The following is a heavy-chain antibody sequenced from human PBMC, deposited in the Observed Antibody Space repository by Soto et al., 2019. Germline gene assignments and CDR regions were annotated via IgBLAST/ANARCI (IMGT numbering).Heavy chain of an antibody. Sequence: SETLSLTCTVSGGSISSSSYYWGWIRQPPGKGLEWIGSIYYSGSTYYNPSLKSRVTISVDTSKNQFSLKLSSVTAADTAVYYCATKALYDIKFDYWGQGTLVTVSS. CDR3: ATKALYDIKFDY. CDR1: GGSISSSSYY. J-gene: IGHJ4*02. CDR2: IYYSGST. V-gene: IGHV4-39*01. D-gene: IGHD3-9*01.